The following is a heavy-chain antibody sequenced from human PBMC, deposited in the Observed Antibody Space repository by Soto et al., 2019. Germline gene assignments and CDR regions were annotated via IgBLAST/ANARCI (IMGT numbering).Heavy chain of an antibody. CDR3: ARDKHVLLWFGEGDAFDI. D-gene: IGHD3-10*01. J-gene: IGHJ3*02. Sequence: QVQLVQSGAEVKKPGASVKVSCKASGYTFTSYAMHWVRQAPGQRLEWVGWINAGNGNTKYSQKFQGRVTITRDTSASTAYMELSSLRSEDTAVYYCARDKHVLLWFGEGDAFDIWGQGTMVTVSS. CDR1: GYTFTSYA. V-gene: IGHV1-3*01. CDR2: INAGNGNT.